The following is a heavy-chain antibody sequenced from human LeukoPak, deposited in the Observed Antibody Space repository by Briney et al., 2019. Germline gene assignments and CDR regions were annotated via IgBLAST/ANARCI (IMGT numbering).Heavy chain of an antibody. D-gene: IGHD6-6*01. J-gene: IGHJ6*02. CDR2: ISAYNGNT. Sequence: SVKVSCKASGYTFTSYGISRVRQPPGQGLEWMGWISAYNGNTNYVQRLQGRVTMTTDTSTSTAYMELRSLRSDDTAVYYCASLLQSSSGRHGMDVWGQGTTVTVSS. CDR1: GYTFTSYG. CDR3: ASLLQSSSGRHGMDV. V-gene: IGHV1-18*01.